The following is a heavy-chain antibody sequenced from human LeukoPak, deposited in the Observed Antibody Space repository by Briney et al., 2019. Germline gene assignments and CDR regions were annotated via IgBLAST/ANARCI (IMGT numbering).Heavy chain of an antibody. J-gene: IGHJ5*02. CDR3: ARGKSGYSP. D-gene: IGHD3-3*01. CDR2: INPHSRAA. Sequence: GASVNASCKVSGYTFIENYLHWVRQAPGQGLEWMELINPHSRAADYSYKFQGRVTMTRDTSISTADMHLTRLKFDDTAIYYCARGKSGYSPWGQGTPVTVSS. CDR1: GYTFIENY. V-gene: IGHV1-2*02.